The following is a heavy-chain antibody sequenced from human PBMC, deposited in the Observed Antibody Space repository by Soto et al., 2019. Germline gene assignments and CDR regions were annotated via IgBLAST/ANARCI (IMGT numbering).Heavy chain of an antibody. CDR2: ISAYNGNT. CDR1: GYTFTSYG. D-gene: IGHD4-17*01. V-gene: IGHV1-18*01. CDR3: ARGGKVPLSDWTEYNHDYGDYTSVTPFDY. J-gene: IGHJ4*02. Sequence: ASVKVSCKASGYTFTSYGISWVRQAPGQGLEWMGWISAYNGNTNYAQKLQGRVTMTTDTSTSTAYMELRRLRSDDTAVYYCARGGKVPLSDWTEYNHDYGDYTSVTPFDYWGQGTLVTVSS.